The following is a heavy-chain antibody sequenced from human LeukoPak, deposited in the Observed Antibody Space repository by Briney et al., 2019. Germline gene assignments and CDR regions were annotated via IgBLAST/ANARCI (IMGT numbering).Heavy chain of an antibody. J-gene: IGHJ4*01. CDR2: IDGGGSST. CDR3: ARGPGSSGGAFVGDY. V-gene: IGHV3-74*01. CDR1: GFTFSNHW. Sequence: GGSLRLSCAASGFTFSNHWMHWVRQVPGKGLVWVSRIDGGGSSTSYADSVRGRFSISRDNGKSTLYLQMNSLKVEDTAVYYCARGPGSSGGAFVGDYWGHGTLATVSS. D-gene: IGHD3-22*01.